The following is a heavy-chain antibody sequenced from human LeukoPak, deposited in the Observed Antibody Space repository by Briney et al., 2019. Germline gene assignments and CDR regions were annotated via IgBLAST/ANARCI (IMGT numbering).Heavy chain of an antibody. D-gene: IGHD3-22*01. Sequence: GGSLRLSCAASGFTFSSYSMNWVRQAPGKGLEWVSSISSSSSYIYYADSVKGRFTISRDNAKNSLFLQMNSLRAEDTAVYYCARTYYYDSSGPDLPDIWGQGTMVTVSS. V-gene: IGHV3-21*01. J-gene: IGHJ3*02. CDR1: GFTFSSYS. CDR2: ISSSSSYI. CDR3: ARTYYYDSSGPDLPDI.